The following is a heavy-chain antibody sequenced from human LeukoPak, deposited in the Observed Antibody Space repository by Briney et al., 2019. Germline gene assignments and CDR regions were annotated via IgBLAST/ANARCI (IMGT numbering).Heavy chain of an antibody. CDR1: GYSLTKLS. Sequence: ASVKVSCKVSGYSLTKLSMHWVRQAPGKGLEWMGGFDPEDDDTIHAQKFQGRVTMTEDSSTDTAYMELSSLRSEDTAVYYCATSGNCSGGSCDFNWYFDLWGRGTLVTVSP. V-gene: IGHV1-24*01. D-gene: IGHD2-15*01. CDR3: ATSGNCSGGSCDFNWYFDL. CDR2: FDPEDDDT. J-gene: IGHJ2*01.